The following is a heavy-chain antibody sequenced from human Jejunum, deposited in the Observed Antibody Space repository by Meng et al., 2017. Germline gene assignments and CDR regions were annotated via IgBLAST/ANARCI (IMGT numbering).Heavy chain of an antibody. V-gene: IGHV3-23*01. CDR2: IADSGVSS. CDR1: GFTFSNYA. J-gene: IGHJ4*02. CDR3: AKEGGPRRPFDY. Sequence: GESLKISCAASGFTFSNYAMGWVRQAPGKGLEWVSAIADSGVSSYYTDSVKGRFTISRDNSKNTVYLQMNSLRADDTAVYFCAKEGGPRRPFDYWGQGTLVTVSS. D-gene: IGHD1-14*01.